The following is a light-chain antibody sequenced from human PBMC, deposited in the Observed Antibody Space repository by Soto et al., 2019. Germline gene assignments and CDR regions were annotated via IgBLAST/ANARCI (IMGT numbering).Light chain of an antibody. V-gene: IGKV1-39*01. J-gene: IGKJ1*01. CDR1: QSISSY. CDR3: QQSYSTTWT. CDR2: AAS. Sequence: DIQMTQSPYSLSASVGHRVTITCRASQSISSYLNWYHQKPGKAPKLLIYAASSLQSGVPSRFSGSGSGTDFTLTNSSLQPEDFATYYCQQSYSTTWTFGQGTKVEIK.